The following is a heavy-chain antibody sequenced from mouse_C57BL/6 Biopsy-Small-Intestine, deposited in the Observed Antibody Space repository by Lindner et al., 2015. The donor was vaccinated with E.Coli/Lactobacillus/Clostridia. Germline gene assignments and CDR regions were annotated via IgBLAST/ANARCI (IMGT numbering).Heavy chain of an antibody. V-gene: IGHV1-22*01. D-gene: IGHD1-3*01. CDR1: GYTFTDYN. Sequence: VQLQESGPELVKPGASVKMSCKASGYTFTDYNMHWVKQSHGKSLEWIGYINPNNGGTSYNQKFRGKATLTVNKSSSTAYLELRSLTSDDSAVYYCARGGVKRAWFPYWGQGTLVTVSA. CDR3: ARGGVKRAWFPY. J-gene: IGHJ3*01. CDR2: INPNNGGT.